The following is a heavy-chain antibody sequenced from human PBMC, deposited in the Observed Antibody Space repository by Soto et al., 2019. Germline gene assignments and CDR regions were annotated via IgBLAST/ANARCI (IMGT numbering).Heavy chain of an antibody. CDR1: GYTFTSYG. Sequence: ASVKVSCKASGYTFTSYGLSWVRQAPGQGLAWMGWISAYNGNTKYAQKLQGRVTMTTDTSTRTAYMELRGLRSDDTAVYYCARVRIVVVPAAVPGPFDYWGQGTLVTVSS. D-gene: IGHD2-2*01. CDR3: ARVRIVVVPAAVPGPFDY. J-gene: IGHJ4*01. V-gene: IGHV1-18*04. CDR2: ISAYNGNT.